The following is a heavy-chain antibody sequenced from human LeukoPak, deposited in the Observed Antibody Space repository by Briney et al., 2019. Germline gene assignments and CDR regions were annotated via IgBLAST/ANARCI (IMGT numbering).Heavy chain of an antibody. Sequence: SETQSLTCTVSGGSIIDNSYYWAWIRQPPGKGPEWIGSIYHTGRTFYTPSLEGRVTISVDTSKNQFSLKLSSVTAADTAVYYCARQDGYYYDSRGYLFDYWGQGTLVTVSS. CDR1: GGSIIDNSYY. V-gene: IGHV4-39*01. CDR3: ARQDGYYYDSRGYLFDY. CDR2: IYHTGRT. D-gene: IGHD3-22*01. J-gene: IGHJ4*02.